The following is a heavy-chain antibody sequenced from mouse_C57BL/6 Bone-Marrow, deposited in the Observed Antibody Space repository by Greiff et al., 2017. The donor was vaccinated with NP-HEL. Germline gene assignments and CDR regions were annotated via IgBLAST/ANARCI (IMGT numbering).Heavy chain of an antibody. V-gene: IGHV1-66*01. J-gene: IGHJ2*01. CDR2: IYPGSGNT. D-gene: IGHD2-4*01. Sequence: QVQLQQSGPELVKPGASVKISCKASGYSFTSYYIHWVKQRPGQGLEWIGWIYPGSGNTKYNEKFKGKATLTADTSSSTAYMQLSSLTSEDSAVYYCASPYKGYDYDDFDYWGQGTTLTVSS. CDR1: GYSFTSYY. CDR3: ASPYKGYDYDDFDY.